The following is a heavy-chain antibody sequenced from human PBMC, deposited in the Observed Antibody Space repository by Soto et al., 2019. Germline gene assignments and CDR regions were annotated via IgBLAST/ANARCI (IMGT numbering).Heavy chain of an antibody. CDR2: INHSGST. CDR3: ARGWGRIFDY. J-gene: IGHJ4*02. CDR1: GRSFRGYY. V-gene: IGHV4-34*01. D-gene: IGHD7-27*01. Sequence: QLQLQQWGAGLLKPSETLSLTCAVYGRSFRGYYWNWIRQPPGKGLEWIGEINHSGSTNYNPSLKSRVTISVDTSKNQFSLKLSSVTAADTAVYYCARGWGRIFDYWGQGTLVTVSS.